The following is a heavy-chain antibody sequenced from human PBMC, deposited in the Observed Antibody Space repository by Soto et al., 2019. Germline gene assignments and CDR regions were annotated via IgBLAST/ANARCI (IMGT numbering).Heavy chain of an antibody. D-gene: IGHD3-3*01. CDR1: GFTFSSYA. CDR2: ISGSGGST. J-gene: IGHJ6*02. CDR3: AKDLGADRTYYDFWSGYYVAPLGEMDV. V-gene: IGHV3-23*01. Sequence: EVQLLESGGGLVQPGGSLRLSCAASGFTFSSYAMSWVRQAPGKGLEWVSAISGSGGSTYYADSVKGRFTISRDNSKNTLYLQMNSLRAEDTAVYYCAKDLGADRTYYDFWSGYYVAPLGEMDVWGQGTTVTVSS.